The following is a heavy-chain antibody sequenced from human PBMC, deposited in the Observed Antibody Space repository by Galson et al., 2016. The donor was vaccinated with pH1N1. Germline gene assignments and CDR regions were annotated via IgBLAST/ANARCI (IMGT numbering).Heavy chain of an antibody. Sequence: LSLTCSVSGASMKSYYWSWIRHPAEKTLEWIGRVHMTGGITYNPSLKSRVTMSVETSKNQLSLTLTSVTAADTAVYLCARESSEWLIISGHRVELNWFDPWGQGTLVTVSS. D-gene: IGHD3-3*01. CDR1: GASMKSYY. J-gene: IGHJ5*02. CDR3: ARESSEWLIISGHRVELNWFDP. CDR2: VHMTGGI. V-gene: IGHV4-4*07.